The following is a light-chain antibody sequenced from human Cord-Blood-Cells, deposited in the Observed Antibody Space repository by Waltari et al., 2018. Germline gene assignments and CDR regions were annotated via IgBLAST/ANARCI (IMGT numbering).Light chain of an antibody. CDR2: GAS. J-gene: IGKJ4*01. CDR3: QQYNNWPLT. CDR1: QSVSSN. Sequence: EIVMTQSPAPLSVSPGERAPLSCRASQSVSSNLAWYQQKPGQAPRLLIYGASTRATGIPARFSGSGSGTEFTLTISSLHSEDFAVYYCQQYNNWPLTFGGGTKVEIK. V-gene: IGKV3-15*01.